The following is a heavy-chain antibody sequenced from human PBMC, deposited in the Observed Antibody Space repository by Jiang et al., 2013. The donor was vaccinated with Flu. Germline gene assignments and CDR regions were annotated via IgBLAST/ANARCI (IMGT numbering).Heavy chain of an antibody. V-gene: IGHV3-11*01. J-gene: IGHJ4*02. Sequence: RLSCAASGFTFSDYYMSWIRQAPGKGLEWVSYISSSGSTIYYADSVKGRFTISRDNAKNSLYLQMNSLRAEDTAVYYCARDWLRPDPATPFDYWGQGTLVTVSS. CDR3: ARDWLRPDPATPFDY. D-gene: IGHD1-14*01. CDR2: ISSSGSTI. CDR1: GFTFSDYY.